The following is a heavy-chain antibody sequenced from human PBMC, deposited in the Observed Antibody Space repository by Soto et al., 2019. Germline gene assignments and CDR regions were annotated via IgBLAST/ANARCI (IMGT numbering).Heavy chain of an antibody. D-gene: IGHD3-10*01. CDR3: TSLMVRGVMWLDY. Sequence: GGSLRLSCXASGFSFSSYSMSWVRQAPGKGLEWVANINQDGSEKYYVDSVKGRFTISRDNAENSLYLQMSSLSAEDTAVYYCTSLMVRGVMWLDYWGQGALVTVSS. CDR2: INQDGSEK. V-gene: IGHV3-7*05. J-gene: IGHJ4*02. CDR1: GFSFSSYS.